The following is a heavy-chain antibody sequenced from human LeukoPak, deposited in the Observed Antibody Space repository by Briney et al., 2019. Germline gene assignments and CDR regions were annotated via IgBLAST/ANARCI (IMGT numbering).Heavy chain of an antibody. J-gene: IGHJ5*02. V-gene: IGHV3-23*01. CDR3: TKDPNGDYIGAFDP. CDR2: ITGGHYAT. Sequence: GGSLRLSCAASGFTFSSFAMTWVRQAPGKGLEWVSSITGGHYATYNTDSVKGRFTISRDNAKNTLYLQMNSLRADDTAIYYCTKDPNGDYIGAFDPWGQGTLVTVSS. D-gene: IGHD4-17*01. CDR1: GFTFSSFA.